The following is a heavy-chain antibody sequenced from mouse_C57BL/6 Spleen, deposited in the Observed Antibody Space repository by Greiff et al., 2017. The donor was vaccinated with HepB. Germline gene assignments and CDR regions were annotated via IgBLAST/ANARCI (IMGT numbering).Heavy chain of an antibody. V-gene: IGHV1-15*01. D-gene: IGHD1-1*01. Sequence: VQLKESGAELVRPGASVTLSCKASGYTFTDYEMHWVKQTPVHGLEWIGAIDPETGGTAYNQKFKGKAILTADKSSSTAYMELRSLTSEDSAVYYCTRLLRYQLGDYFDYWGQGTTLTVSS. J-gene: IGHJ2*01. CDR1: GYTFTDYE. CDR2: IDPETGGT. CDR3: TRLLRYQLGDYFDY.